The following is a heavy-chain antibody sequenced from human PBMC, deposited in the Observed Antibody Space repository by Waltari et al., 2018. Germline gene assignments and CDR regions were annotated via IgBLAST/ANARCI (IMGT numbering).Heavy chain of an antibody. CDR2: IIPNIGSG. CDR3: ARGKEIFGVFITSAFDI. CDR1: GGTFSSYA. V-gene: IGHV1-69*01. D-gene: IGHD3-3*01. Sequence: QVQLVQSGAEVKKPGSSVKVSCKASGGTFSSYAISWVREAPGQGLEWMGGIIPNIGSGNNAQKFKGRGTLTADESTSTAYMELSSRRSEDTALYYCARGKEIFGVFITSAFDILGQGTMVTVSS. J-gene: IGHJ3*02.